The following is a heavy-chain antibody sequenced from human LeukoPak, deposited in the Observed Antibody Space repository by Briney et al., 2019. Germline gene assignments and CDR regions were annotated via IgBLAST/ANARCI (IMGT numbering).Heavy chain of an antibody. V-gene: IGHV1-18*01. CDR2: ISGYNGYT. J-gene: IGHJ5*02. CDR1: GYTFTSYG. Sequence: ASVKVSFKASGYTFTSYGISWVRQAPGQGLEWMGWISGYNGYTHYAHNLQGRVTMTTDTSTSTAYKEMRSLRSDDTDVYYCARYEARYSSGYYPNWFDPWGQGTLVTVSS. D-gene: IGHD3-22*01. CDR3: ARYEARYSSGYYPNWFDP.